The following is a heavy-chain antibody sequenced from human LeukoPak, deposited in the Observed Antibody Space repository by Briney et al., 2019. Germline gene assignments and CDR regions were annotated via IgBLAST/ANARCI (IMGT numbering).Heavy chain of an antibody. CDR1: GFTFSSYW. Sequence: PGGSLRLSCAASGFTFSSYWMHWVRQAPGRGLVWVSRINTDGSSTSYADSVKGRFTISRDNAKNTLYLQMNSLRAEDTAVYYCARVPLSIAAHYYFDYWGQGTLVTVSS. D-gene: IGHD6-6*01. J-gene: IGHJ4*02. CDR2: INTDGSST. V-gene: IGHV3-74*01. CDR3: ARVPLSIAAHYYFDY.